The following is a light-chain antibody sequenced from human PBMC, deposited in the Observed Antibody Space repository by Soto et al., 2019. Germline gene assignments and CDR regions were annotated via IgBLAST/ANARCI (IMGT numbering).Light chain of an antibody. CDR1: QSIRSY. J-gene: IGKJ2*01. Sequence: DIQMTQSPSSLSASVGDRVTITCRASQSIRSYLNWYQQKPGEAPKLLIYAASSLQSGVTSRCSGRGSGTDFSLTISSLQPEDFATYYCQQSYSTPRDTFGQGNKLEIK. CDR2: AAS. V-gene: IGKV1-39*01. CDR3: QQSYSTPRDT.